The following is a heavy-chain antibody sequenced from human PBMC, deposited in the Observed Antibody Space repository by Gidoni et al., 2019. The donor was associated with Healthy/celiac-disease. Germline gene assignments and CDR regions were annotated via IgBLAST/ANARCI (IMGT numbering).Heavy chain of an antibody. CDR1: GFTFSSSR. V-gene: IGHV3-48*01. Sequence: ELQLVESGGGLVQPGGSLRLSCAASGFTFSSSRLTWVRQAPGKGLECVSYISSSSSTIYYADSVKGRFTISRDNAKNSLYLQMNSLRAEDTAVYYCATNSYDFWSGSHYYYYGMDVWGQGTTVTVSS. J-gene: IGHJ6*02. CDR3: ATNSYDFWSGSHYYYYGMDV. D-gene: IGHD3-3*01. CDR2: ISSSSSTI.